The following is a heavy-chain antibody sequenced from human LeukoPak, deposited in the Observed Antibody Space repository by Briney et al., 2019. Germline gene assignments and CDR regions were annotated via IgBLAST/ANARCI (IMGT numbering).Heavy chain of an antibody. Sequence: PSETLSVTCTVSGGSISIDYWSWIRQPPGKGLEWIGYIGYSGSTNYNPSLKSRVTILKDTSKNQFSLKVSSVTAADTAVYYCARHWSSSGWLIDYWGQGTLVTVSS. J-gene: IGHJ4*02. CDR1: GGSISIDY. CDR2: IGYSGST. CDR3: ARHWSSSGWLIDY. V-gene: IGHV4-59*08. D-gene: IGHD6-19*01.